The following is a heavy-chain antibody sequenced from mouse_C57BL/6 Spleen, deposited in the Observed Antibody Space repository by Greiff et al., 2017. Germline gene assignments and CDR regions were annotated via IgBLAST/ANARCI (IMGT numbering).Heavy chain of an antibody. J-gene: IGHJ1*03. Sequence: VQLQQSGAELVRPGASVTLSCKASGYTFTDYEMHWVKQTPVHGLEWIGAIDPETGGTAYNQKFKGKAILTADKSSSTAYMELRSLTSEDSAVYYCTREGYWYLDVWGTGTTVTVSS. CDR3: TREGYWYLDV. V-gene: IGHV1-15*01. CDR2: IDPETGGT. CDR1: GYTFTDYE.